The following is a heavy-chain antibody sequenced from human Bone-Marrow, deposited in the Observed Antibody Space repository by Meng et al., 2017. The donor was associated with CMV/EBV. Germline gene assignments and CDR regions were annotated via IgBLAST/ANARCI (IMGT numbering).Heavy chain of an antibody. J-gene: IGHJ6*02. CDR3: SRVVVVAAATNYYYYGMDV. V-gene: IGHV3-21*01. CDR2: ISSSSSYI. D-gene: IGHD2-2*01. CDR1: GFTFSSYS. Sequence: ETLSLTCAASGFTFSSYSMNWVRQAPGKGLEWVSSISSSSSYIYYADSVKGRFTISRDNAKNSLYLQMNSLRAEDTAVYYCSRVVVVAAATNYYYYGMDVWGQGTTVTVSS.